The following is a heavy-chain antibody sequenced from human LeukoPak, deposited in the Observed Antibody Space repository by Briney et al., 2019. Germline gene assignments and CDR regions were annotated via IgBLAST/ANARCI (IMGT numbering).Heavy chain of an antibody. V-gene: IGHV1-24*01. D-gene: IGHD5-12*01. J-gene: IGHJ4*02. CDR1: GYTLTELS. CDR3: ATDLYSGYDGGY. Sequence: ASVKVSCKVSGYTLTELSMHWVRQAPGIRLEWMGGFDPEDGETIYAQKFQGRVTMTEDTSTDTAYMELSSLRSEDTAVYYCATDLYSGYDGGYWGQGTLVTVSS. CDR2: FDPEDGET.